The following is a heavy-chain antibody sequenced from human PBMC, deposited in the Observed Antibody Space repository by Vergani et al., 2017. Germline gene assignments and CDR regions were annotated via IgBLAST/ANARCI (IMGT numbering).Heavy chain of an antibody. CDR2: ISGYNGNT. CDR1: GYAFRSYG. D-gene: IGHD4-17*01. V-gene: IGHV1-18*01. Sequence: QVHLVQSGDAVKKPGASVKVSCKASGYAFRSYGISWVRQAPGQGLEWMGWISGYNGNTKYAQKFQGRVTMTTDTSTTTAYMELRSLRFDDTAVYYCARGTTVTPFDIWGQGTMVTVSS. CDR3: ARGTTVTPFDI. J-gene: IGHJ3*02.